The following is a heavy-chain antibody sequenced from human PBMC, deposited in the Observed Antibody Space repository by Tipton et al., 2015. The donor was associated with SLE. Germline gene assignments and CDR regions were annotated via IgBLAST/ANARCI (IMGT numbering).Heavy chain of an antibody. CDR2: IYYTGST. J-gene: IGHJ4*02. D-gene: IGHD2-21*01. V-gene: IGHV4-39*01. CDR3: VRQRLWSDY. Sequence: TLSLTCTASGGSISSTNYYWTWIRQPPGKGLEWIGNIYYTGSTYYNPSLRSRVTISIDTSKSHFSLKLTSVTATDTAVYYCVRQRLWSDYWGQGNLVTVSS. CDR1: GGSISSTNYY.